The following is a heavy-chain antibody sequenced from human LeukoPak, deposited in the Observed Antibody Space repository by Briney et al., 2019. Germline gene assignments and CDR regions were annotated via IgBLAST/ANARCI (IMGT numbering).Heavy chain of an antibody. D-gene: IGHD3-10*01. J-gene: IGHJ4*02. CDR3: AKLEYGSGTYYNVLLPGYFDY. CDR1: GFTFSSYD. Sequence: GGSLRLSCAASGFTFSSYDMTWVRQAPGKGLEWVPSISGSGGSTYYADSVKGRFTISRDNSKNTLYLQMNSLRAEDTAVYYCAKLEYGSGTYYNVLLPGYFDYWGQGTLVTVSS. V-gene: IGHV3-23*01. CDR2: ISGSGGST.